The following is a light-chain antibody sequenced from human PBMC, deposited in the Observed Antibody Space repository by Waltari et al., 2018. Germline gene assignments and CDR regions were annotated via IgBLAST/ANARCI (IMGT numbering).Light chain of an antibody. J-gene: IGLJ3*02. V-gene: IGLV4-69*01. CDR3: QTGGHGTWV. CDR1: SGHSSNV. CDR2: VNSDGSH. Sequence: QLVLTQSPSASASLGASVKLTCTLSSGHSSNVIAWLQQRPEKGPRYLMKVNSDGSHNQGDEIPDRFSGSSSGAGRYLTISSLQCEDEGDYYCQTGGHGTWVFGGGTKLTVL.